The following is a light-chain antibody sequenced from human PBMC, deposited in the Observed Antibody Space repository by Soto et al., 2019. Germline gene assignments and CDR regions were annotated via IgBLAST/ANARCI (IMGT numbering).Light chain of an antibody. V-gene: IGKV3-15*01. CDR3: QQYHNWWT. CDR1: QSLGSK. CDR2: GAS. Sequence: EIVMTQSPGTLSVSPGERATVSCRASQSLGSKLAWFQQKPGQAPKRLIFGASTRAIGTPARFSGSGSGTEFTLTISSLQSEDFAVYYCQQYHNWWTFGQGTKVEIK. J-gene: IGKJ1*01.